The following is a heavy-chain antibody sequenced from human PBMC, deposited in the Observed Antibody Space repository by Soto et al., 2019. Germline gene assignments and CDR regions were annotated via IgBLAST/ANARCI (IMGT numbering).Heavy chain of an antibody. CDR1: GFTFSDHS. CDR2: ITPDGSAT. D-gene: IGHD3-3*01. V-gene: IGHV3-74*01. Sequence: GGSLRLSCAASGFTFSDHSMHWVRRVPGKGLVWVSHITPDGSATTYADSVKGRFSISRDNAKNTLYLQMDSLRVEDTAVYYCARVQDYWEGYYIGDLYLDHWGQGSLVTVSS. J-gene: IGHJ4*02. CDR3: ARVQDYWEGYYIGDLYLDH.